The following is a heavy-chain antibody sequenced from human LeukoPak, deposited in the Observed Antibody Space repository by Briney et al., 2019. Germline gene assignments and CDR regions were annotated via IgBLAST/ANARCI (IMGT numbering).Heavy chain of an antibody. CDR3: ARSVEYCSGGSCYRRLDY. D-gene: IGHD2-15*01. CDR1: GYTFTGYY. J-gene: IGHJ4*02. V-gene: IGHV1-2*02. CDR2: INPNSGGT. Sequence: GASVKVSCKASGYTFTGYYMHWVRQAPGQGLEWMGWINPNSGGTNYAQKFQGRVTMTRDTSISTGYMELSRLRSDDTAVYYCARSVEYCSGGSCYRRLDYWGQGTLVTVSS.